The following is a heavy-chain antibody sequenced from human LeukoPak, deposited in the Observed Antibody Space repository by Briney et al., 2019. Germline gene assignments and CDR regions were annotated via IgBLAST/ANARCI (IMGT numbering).Heavy chain of an antibody. CDR2: ISGSGGST. V-gene: IGHV3-23*01. CDR1: GFTFSSYA. Sequence: GGSLRLSCAASGFTFSSYAMSWVRQAPGKGLEWVSAISGSGGSTYYADSVKGRFTISTDNSKNTLYLQMNPLRAADTAVYYCAKDRAGYGMDVCGQGPTVTASS. CDR3: AKDRAGYGMDV. J-gene: IGHJ6*02.